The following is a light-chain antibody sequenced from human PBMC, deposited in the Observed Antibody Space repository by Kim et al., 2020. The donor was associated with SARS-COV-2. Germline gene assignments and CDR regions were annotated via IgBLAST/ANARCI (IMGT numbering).Light chain of an antibody. CDR3: QSHDRDNRWG. CDR2: EDN. V-gene: IGLV6-57*01. Sequence: NFMLTQPHSVSESPGKTVTISCTRSGGSIASNPVQWHQQRPGRSPTTVIYEDNERPSGVPDRFSGSIDISSNSASLIISALKTEDEADYYCQSHDRDNRWGFGGGTQLTVL. CDR1: GGSIASNP. J-gene: IGLJ3*02.